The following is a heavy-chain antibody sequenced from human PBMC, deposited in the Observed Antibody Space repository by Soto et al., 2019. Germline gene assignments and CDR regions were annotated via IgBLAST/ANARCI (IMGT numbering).Heavy chain of an antibody. D-gene: IGHD2-15*01. CDR1: GGTFSSYA. V-gene: IGHV1-69*05. Sequence: SVKVSCKTSGGTFSSYAISWVRQAPGQGLEWMGGIIPMFGTANYAQKFQGRVTMTTDTSTSTAYMELRSLRSDDTAVYYCARFGVVVAAGDYWGQGTLVTVSS. CDR3: ARFGVVVAAGDY. J-gene: IGHJ4*02. CDR2: IIPMFGTA.